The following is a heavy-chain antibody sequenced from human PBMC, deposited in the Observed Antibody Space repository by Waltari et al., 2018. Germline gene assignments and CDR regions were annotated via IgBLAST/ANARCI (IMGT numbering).Heavy chain of an antibody. CDR2: IDWDDDK. D-gene: IGHD2-2*01. CDR1: GFSLSTSGMC. CDR3: ARTLRRGRDCSSTSCYLHYYYGMDV. J-gene: IGHJ6*02. Sequence: QVTLRESGPALVKPTQTLTLTCTFSGFSLSTSGMCVSWIRQPPGKALEWLARIDWDDDKYYSTSLKTRLTISKDTSKNQVVLTMTNMDPVDTATYYCARTLRRGRDCSSTSCYLHYYYGMDVWGQGTTVTVSS. V-gene: IGHV2-70*15.